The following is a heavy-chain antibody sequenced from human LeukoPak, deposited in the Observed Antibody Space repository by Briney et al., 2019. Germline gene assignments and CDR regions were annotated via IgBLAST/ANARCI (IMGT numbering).Heavy chain of an antibody. J-gene: IGHJ4*02. D-gene: IGHD3-10*01. V-gene: IGHV1-69*13. CDR1: GGTFSSYA. CDR2: IIPIFGTA. CDR3: ARDLVGSAISYSSGAWDY. Sequence: SVTVSFKASGGTFSSYAIGWVRQAPGQGLEWMGGIIPIFGTANYAQKFQGRVTITADESTSTAYMELSSLRSEDTAVYYCARDLVGSAISYSSGAWDYWGQGTLVTVSS.